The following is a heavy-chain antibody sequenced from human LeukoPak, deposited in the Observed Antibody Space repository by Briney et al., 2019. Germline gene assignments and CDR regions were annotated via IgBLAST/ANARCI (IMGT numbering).Heavy chain of an antibody. J-gene: IGHJ4*02. CDR2: IYYSGST. Sequence: PSETLSLTCAVSGGSMSSYYWSWIRQPAGEGLEWIGYIYYSGSTNYNPSLKSRVTISVDTSKNQFSLKLSSVTAADTAVYYCARYITWYGDPRGLDYWGQGTLVTVSS. V-gene: IGHV4-59*01. D-gene: IGHD4-17*01. CDR1: GGSMSSYY. CDR3: ARYITWYGDPRGLDY.